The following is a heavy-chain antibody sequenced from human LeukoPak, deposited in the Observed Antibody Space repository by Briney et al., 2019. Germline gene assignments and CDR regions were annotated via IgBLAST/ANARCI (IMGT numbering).Heavy chain of an antibody. D-gene: IGHD3-9*01. CDR2: IYYSGST. Sequence: PSETLSLTCTVSGGSISSSSYYWGWIRQPPGKGLEWIGSIYYSGSTYYNPSLKSRVTMSVDTSKNQFSLKLSSVTAADTAVYYCARESRLRYFDWLYSYFDYWGQGTLVTVSS. J-gene: IGHJ4*02. CDR3: ARESRLRYFDWLYSYFDY. V-gene: IGHV4-39*07. CDR1: GGSISSSSYY.